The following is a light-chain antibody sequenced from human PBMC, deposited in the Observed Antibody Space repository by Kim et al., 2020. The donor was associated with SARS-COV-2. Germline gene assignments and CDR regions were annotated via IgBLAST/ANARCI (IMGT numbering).Light chain of an antibody. CDR3: QQYNNWPPPYT. Sequence: EIVMTQSPATLSLSPGERATLSCRASQSVSSNLAWYQQKPGQAPRLLIYGASTRATGIPARFSGSGSGTEFTLTISSLQPEDFAVYYCQQYNNWPPPYTFGQGTKLEI. J-gene: IGKJ2*01. CDR2: GAS. CDR1: QSVSSN. V-gene: IGKV3-15*01.